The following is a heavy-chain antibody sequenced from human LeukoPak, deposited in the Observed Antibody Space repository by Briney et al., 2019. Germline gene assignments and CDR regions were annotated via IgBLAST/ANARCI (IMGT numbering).Heavy chain of an antibody. V-gene: IGHV4-59*08. CDR1: GGSISNYY. Sequence: SETLSLTCTVSGGSISNYYWNWIRQPPGKGLEWIGYVYYSGSTNYNPSLKSRVAISVDASKNQFSLRLSSVTAADTAVYYCAGGLQWLAHDYWGQGTLVTVSS. D-gene: IGHD6-19*01. CDR3: AGGLQWLAHDY. J-gene: IGHJ4*02. CDR2: VYYSGST.